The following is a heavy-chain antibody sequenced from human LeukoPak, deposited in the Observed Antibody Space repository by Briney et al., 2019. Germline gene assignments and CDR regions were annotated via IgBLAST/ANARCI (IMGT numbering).Heavy chain of an antibody. CDR1: GFTFSSYG. CDR3: ARSRGVIYPPRWYFDL. Sequence: PRGSLRLSCAASGFTFSSYGMSWVRQAPGKGLEWVSAIRGSGGSTYYADSVKGRFTISRENAKNSLYLQMNSLRAGDTAVYYCARSRGVIYPPRWYFDLWGRGTLVTVSS. D-gene: IGHD3-10*01. CDR2: IRGSGGST. J-gene: IGHJ2*01. V-gene: IGHV3-23*01.